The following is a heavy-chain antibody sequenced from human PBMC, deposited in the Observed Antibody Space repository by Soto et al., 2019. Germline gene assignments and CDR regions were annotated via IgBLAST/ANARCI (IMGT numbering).Heavy chain of an antibody. V-gene: IGHV1-69*06. Sequence: SVKVSCKASGGTFSSYAISWVRQAPGQGLELMGGIIPIFGTANYAQKFQGRVTITADKSTSTAYMELSSLRSEDTAVYYCAGGRWDIVVVPADYYYYGMDVWGQGTTVTVYS. D-gene: IGHD2-2*01. CDR2: IIPIFGTA. CDR1: GGTFSSYA. CDR3: AGGRWDIVVVPADYYYYGMDV. J-gene: IGHJ6*02.